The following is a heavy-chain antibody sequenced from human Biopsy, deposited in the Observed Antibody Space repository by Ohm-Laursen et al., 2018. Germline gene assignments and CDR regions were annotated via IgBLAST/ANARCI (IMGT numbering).Heavy chain of an antibody. J-gene: IGHJ4*02. CDR3: AKGGYCTTTSCYMDVDY. D-gene: IGHD2-2*02. CDR2: ISGSGGST. V-gene: IGHV3-23*01. Sequence: SLRLSCAASGFTFSDYAMSWVRKAPGKGLEWVSTISGSGGSTYYADSVKGRFTISRDASKNTLYLLMNSLRAEDTAMYYCAKGGYCTTTSCYMDVDYWGQGTLVTVSS. CDR1: GFTFSDYA.